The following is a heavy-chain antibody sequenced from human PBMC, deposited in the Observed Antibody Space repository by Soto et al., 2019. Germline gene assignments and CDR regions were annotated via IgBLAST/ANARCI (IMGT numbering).Heavy chain of an antibody. V-gene: IGHV3-30-3*01. J-gene: IGHJ6*02. CDR1: GFTFSSYA. CDR3: AREHRRAVATTPYYYYGMDV. CDR2: ISYDGSNK. Sequence: GGSLRLSCAASGFTFSSYAMHWVRQAPGKGLEWVAVISYDGSNKYYADSVKGRFTISRDNSKNTLYLQMNSLRAEDTAVYYCAREHRRAVATTPYYYYGMDVWGQGTTVTVSS. D-gene: IGHD2-2*01.